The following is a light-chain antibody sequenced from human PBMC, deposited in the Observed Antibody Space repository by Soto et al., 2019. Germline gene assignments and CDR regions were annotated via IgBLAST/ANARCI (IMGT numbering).Light chain of an antibody. CDR3: QQYSSYST. CDR1: QSISSW. V-gene: IGKV1-5*01. J-gene: IGKJ1*01. CDR2: AAS. Sequence: DIQLAQSPSTLSAFVGDLLTIACRASQSISSWLAWDQQKPGKAPKLLIYAASSLQSGVPSSFRGGGFGTDFTLTISSLQPDEFATYYRQQYSSYSTFGQGTKVDIK.